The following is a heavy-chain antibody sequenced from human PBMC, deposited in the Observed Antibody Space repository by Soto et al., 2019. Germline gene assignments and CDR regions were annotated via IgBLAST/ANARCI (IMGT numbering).Heavy chain of an antibody. D-gene: IGHD5-12*01. CDR2: ISFNGIDK. Sequence: QLVESGGGVVQPGTSLKLSCVTSGFTFTDHGIHWVRQAPGKGLEWVADISFNGIDKWYQDSVEGRFLIFRDNFKGTAYLQMNGLTLEDMAMYYCVSGGGRNGHDTRFDYWGQGTLVTVSS. CDR3: VSGGGRNGHDTRFDY. J-gene: IGHJ4*02. CDR1: GFTFTDHG. V-gene: IGHV3-30*19.